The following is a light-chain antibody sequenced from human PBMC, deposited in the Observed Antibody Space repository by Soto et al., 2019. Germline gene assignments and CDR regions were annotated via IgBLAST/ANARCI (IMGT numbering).Light chain of an antibody. CDR2: EGS. Sequence: QSVLTQPASVSWSRGQSITISCTVSSSAVGTFRLVSWYQHHPGKVPKLIIYEGSKRPSGVSDRFSGSEPGNTASLTISGLQAEDEADYYCCSSAPGRTFVFGTGTKVTVL. CDR3: CSSAPGRTFV. J-gene: IGLJ1*01. V-gene: IGLV2-23*01. CDR1: SSAVGTFRL.